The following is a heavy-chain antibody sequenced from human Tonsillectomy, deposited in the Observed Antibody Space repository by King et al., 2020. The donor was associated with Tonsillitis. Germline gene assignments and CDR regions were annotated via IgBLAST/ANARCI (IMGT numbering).Heavy chain of an antibody. J-gene: IGHJ4*02. D-gene: IGHD6-13*01. CDR1: GGTFSGYT. Sequence: VQLVQSGAEVKKPGSSVKVSCKASGGTFSGYTMYWVRQAPGQGLEWMGEIIPSFGTPNYARKFQGRVTITADVSTSTAYMELTSLSSDDTAVYFCARDAIAAAGLDSWGQGTLDTVSS. CDR3: ARDAIAAAGLDS. V-gene: IGHV1-69*01. CDR2: IIPSFGTP.